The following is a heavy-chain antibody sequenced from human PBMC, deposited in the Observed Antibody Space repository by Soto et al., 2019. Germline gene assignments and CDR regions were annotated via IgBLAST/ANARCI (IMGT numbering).Heavy chain of an antibody. V-gene: IGHV3-74*01. CDR1: GFTFSSYW. CDR3: ARAGYSSSWAAYYYYMDV. J-gene: IGHJ6*03. Sequence: PGGSLRLSCAASGFTFSSYWMHWVRQAPGKGLVWVSRINSDGSSTSYADSVKGRFTISRDNAKNTLYLQMNSLRAEDTAVYYCARAGYSSSWAAYYYYMDVWGKGTTVTVSS. D-gene: IGHD6-13*01. CDR2: INSDGSST.